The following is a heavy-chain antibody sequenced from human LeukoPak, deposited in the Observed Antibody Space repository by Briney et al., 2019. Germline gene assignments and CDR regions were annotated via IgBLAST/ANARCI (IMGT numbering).Heavy chain of an antibody. CDR2: INHSGST. CDR1: GGSFSGYY. CDR3: ARFPTRVVTTFRGYYGMDV. J-gene: IGHJ6*02. V-gene: IGHV4-34*01. Sequence: PSETLSLTCAVYGGSFSGYYWSWIRQPPGKGLEWIGKINHSGSTNYNPSLKSRVTISVDTSKNQFSLKLSSVTAADTAVYYCARFPTRVVTTFRGYYGMDVWGQGTTVTVSS. D-gene: IGHD2-21*02.